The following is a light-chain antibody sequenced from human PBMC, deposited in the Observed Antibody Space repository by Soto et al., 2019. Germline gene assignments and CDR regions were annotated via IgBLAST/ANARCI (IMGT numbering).Light chain of an antibody. Sequence: EIVLTQSPGTLSLSPGERATLSCRASQSVSSSYLAWYQQKPGQAPRLLIYGASRRATGTPDRFRGSGSGTDFTLTISRLEPEDFAVYYCQQYGSSRGFTFGPGTKVDIK. CDR3: QQYGSSRGFT. CDR1: QSVSSSY. V-gene: IGKV3-20*01. CDR2: GAS. J-gene: IGKJ3*01.